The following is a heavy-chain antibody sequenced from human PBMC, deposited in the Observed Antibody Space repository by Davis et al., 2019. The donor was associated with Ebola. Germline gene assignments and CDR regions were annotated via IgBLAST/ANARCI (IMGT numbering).Heavy chain of an antibody. Sequence: GGSLRLSCAASGFTFSSYWMSWVRQAPGKGLERVANIKQDGSEKYYVDSVKGRFTISRDNAKNSLYLQMNSLRAEDTAVYYCAKPTHLRYFDWLLSEYAFDIWGQGTMVTVSS. CDR1: GFTFSSYW. CDR3: AKPTHLRYFDWLLSEYAFDI. V-gene: IGHV3-7*01. J-gene: IGHJ3*02. CDR2: IKQDGSEK. D-gene: IGHD3-9*01.